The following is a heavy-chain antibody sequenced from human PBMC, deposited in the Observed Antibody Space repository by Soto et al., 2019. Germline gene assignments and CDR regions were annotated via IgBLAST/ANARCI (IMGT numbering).Heavy chain of an antibody. Sequence: QVQLQESGPGLVKPSGTLSLTCAVSGDSIRSTNWWTWVRQPPGKGLEWIGEIYQSGSTNYNPSLESRVTISVDKSKNQFSLRLTSLTAADTAVYYCTRGTGKLVAGPYFDSWGQGTLVTVSS. J-gene: IGHJ4*02. CDR3: TRGTGKLVAGPYFDS. CDR1: GDSIRSTNW. CDR2: IYQSGST. V-gene: IGHV4-4*02. D-gene: IGHD6-19*01.